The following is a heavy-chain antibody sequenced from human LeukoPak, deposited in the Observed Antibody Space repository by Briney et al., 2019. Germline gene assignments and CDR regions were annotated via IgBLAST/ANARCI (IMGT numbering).Heavy chain of an antibody. Sequence: PGGSLRLSCAASVFTVITNDMTGVRQAPGKGLEWVSVLYSDGNTKYADSVQGRFTISRDNSKNTLYLEMNSLSPDDTAVYYCARGVEPLAANTLAYWGQGTLVTVSS. CDR1: VFTVITND. D-gene: IGHD1-14*01. V-gene: IGHV3-53*01. CDR2: LYSDGNT. CDR3: ARGVEPLAANTLAY. J-gene: IGHJ4*02.